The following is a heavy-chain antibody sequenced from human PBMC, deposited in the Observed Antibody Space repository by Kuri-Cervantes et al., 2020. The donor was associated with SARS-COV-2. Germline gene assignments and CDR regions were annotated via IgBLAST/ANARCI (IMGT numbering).Heavy chain of an antibody. D-gene: IGHD3-9*01. CDR3: ARAYYDILTGYYSLDY. V-gene: IGHV3-11*06. CDR1: GFTFSDYY. Sequence: LSLTCAASGFTFSDYYMSWIRQAPGKGLEWVSYISSSSSSYTNYADSVKGRFTISRDNVRNTLSLQMNSLRAADTAVYYCARAYYDILTGYYSLDYWGQGTLVTGSS. J-gene: IGHJ4*02. CDR2: ISSSSSSYT.